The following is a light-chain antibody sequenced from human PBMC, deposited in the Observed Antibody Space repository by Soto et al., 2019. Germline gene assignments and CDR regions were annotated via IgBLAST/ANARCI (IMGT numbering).Light chain of an antibody. J-gene: IGKJ2*01. CDR3: QQYTKWYT. CDR1: QSVSSN. Sequence: IVMTQSPATLSVSPAERATLSCRASQSVSSNLAWYQQKPGQAPRLLIYGASTRATGIPARFNGSGSGTEVTLSISSLQSEDFAVYYCQQYTKWYTFGQGTKLEIK. V-gene: IGKV3-15*01. CDR2: GAS.